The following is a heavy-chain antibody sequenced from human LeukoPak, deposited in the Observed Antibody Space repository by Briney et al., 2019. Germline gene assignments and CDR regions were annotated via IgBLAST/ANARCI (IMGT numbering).Heavy chain of an antibody. CDR1: GVSISSYY. CDR3: ARGSTQGFFDY. CDR2: IYYSGST. J-gene: IGHJ4*02. Sequence: KSSETLSLTCTVSGVSISSYYWTWIRRPPGKGLEWIGYIYYSGSTNYNPSLKSRVTISLDTSKNQFSLKLTSVTAADTAVYYCARGSTQGFFDYWGQGTLVTVSS. V-gene: IGHV4-59*01. D-gene: IGHD6-13*01.